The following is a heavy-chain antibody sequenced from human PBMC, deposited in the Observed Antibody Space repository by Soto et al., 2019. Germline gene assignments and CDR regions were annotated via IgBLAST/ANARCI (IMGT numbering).Heavy chain of an antibody. CDR2: ISSKSDFI. J-gene: IGHJ5*02. Sequence: LIFSCAAACLRFRGFSTDWVRQDPLKGLECVSTISSKSDFIYYTGALRGRFTISRGDAKNSLHLQMNSLRAEDTAVYYCTRDASRDSSARGWFDPWGPGTLVTISS. CDR3: TRDASRDSSARGWFDP. D-gene: IGHD6-13*01. V-gene: IGHV3-21*01. CDR1: CLRFRGFS.